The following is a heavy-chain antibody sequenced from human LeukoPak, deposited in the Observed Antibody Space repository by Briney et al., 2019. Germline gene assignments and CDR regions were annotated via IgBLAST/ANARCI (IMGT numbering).Heavy chain of an antibody. CDR1: GFTFSSYA. CDR3: AKDAAAAGPYYYYYYGMDV. Sequence: PGGSLRLSCAASGFTFSSYAMSWVRQAPGKGLEWVSAISGSGGSTYYADSVKGRFTISRDNSKNTLYLQMNSLRAEDTAVYYCAKDAAAAGPYYYYYYGMDVWGQGTTVTVSS. CDR2: ISGSGGST. V-gene: IGHV3-23*01. D-gene: IGHD6-13*01. J-gene: IGHJ6*02.